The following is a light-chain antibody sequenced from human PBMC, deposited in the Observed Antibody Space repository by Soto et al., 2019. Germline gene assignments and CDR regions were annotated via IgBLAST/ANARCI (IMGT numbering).Light chain of an antibody. CDR1: QSISSSY. CDR2: GAS. J-gene: IGKJ1*01. Sequence: EIVLTQSPGTLSLSPGERATLSCRASQSISSSYLAWYQQKPGQAPRLIIYGASSRATGIPDRFSGSGSGTDFTLTITRLEPEDSAVYYCQQYGGSSTFGQGTKVEIK. V-gene: IGKV3-20*01. CDR3: QQYGGSST.